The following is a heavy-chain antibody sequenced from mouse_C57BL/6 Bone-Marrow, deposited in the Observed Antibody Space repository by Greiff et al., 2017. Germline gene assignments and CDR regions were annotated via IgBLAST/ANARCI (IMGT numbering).Heavy chain of an antibody. Sequence: EVQLVESGGGLVKPGGSLKLSCAASGFTFSDYGMHWVRQAPEKGLEWVAYISSGSSTIYYADTVKGRFTISRDNAKNNLFLQMTSLRSEDTAMYYCARGWLPAWFAYWGQGTLVTVSA. CDR2: ISSGSSTI. CDR3: ARGWLPAWFAY. J-gene: IGHJ3*01. D-gene: IGHD2-2*01. V-gene: IGHV5-17*01. CDR1: GFTFSDYG.